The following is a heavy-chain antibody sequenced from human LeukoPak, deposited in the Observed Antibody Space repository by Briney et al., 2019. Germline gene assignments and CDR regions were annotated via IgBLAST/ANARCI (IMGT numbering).Heavy chain of an antibody. CDR2: IIPILGIA. J-gene: IGHJ6*02. Sequence: SVKVSCKASGGTFSSYAISWVRQAPGQGLEWMGRIIPILGIANYAQKFQGRVTITADKSTSTAYMELSSLRSEDTAVYYCATTTVTTWGYYYYGMDVWGQGTTVTVSS. V-gene: IGHV1-69*04. CDR3: ATTTVTTWGYYYYGMDV. D-gene: IGHD4-17*01. CDR1: GGTFSSYA.